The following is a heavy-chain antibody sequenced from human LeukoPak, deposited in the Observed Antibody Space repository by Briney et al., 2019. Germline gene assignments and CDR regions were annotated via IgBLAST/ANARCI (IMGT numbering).Heavy chain of an antibody. D-gene: IGHD3-22*01. J-gene: IGHJ4*02. V-gene: IGHV3-23*01. CDR3: AKDNYYDSSGYYTSWYYFDY. Sequence: PGASLRLSCAASGFTFSSYAMSWVRQAPGKGLEWVLAISGSGGSTYYADSVKGRFTISRDNSKNTLYLQMNSLRAEDTAVYYCAKDNYYDSSGYYTSWYYFDYWGQGTLVTVSS. CDR1: GFTFSSYA. CDR2: ISGSGGST.